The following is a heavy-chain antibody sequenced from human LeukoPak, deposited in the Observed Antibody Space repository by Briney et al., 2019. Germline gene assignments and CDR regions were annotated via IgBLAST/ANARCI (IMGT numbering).Heavy chain of an antibody. J-gene: IGHJ4*02. CDR1: GGSFSDYY. CDR3: AREAWSGYWPSYDY. Sequence: ASETLSLTCAVYGGSFSDYYWSWIRQPPGKGLEWIGEINHSGSTNCNPSLKSRVTISVDTSKNQFSLKLSSVTAADTAVYYCAREAWSGYWPSYDYWGQGTLVTVSS. CDR2: INHSGST. D-gene: IGHD3-3*01. V-gene: IGHV4-34*01.